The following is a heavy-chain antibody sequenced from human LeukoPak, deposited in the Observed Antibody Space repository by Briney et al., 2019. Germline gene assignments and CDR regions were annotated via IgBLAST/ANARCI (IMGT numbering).Heavy chain of an antibody. CDR2: ISSSSSYI. Sequence: GGSLRLSCAASGFTFSRYTMIWVRQAPGKGLEWVSSISSSSSYIYYADSVKGRFTISRDNAKNSLYLQMNSLRAEDTAVYYCARGPGDYDFWSGYYTGYFDYWGQGTLVTVSS. D-gene: IGHD3-3*01. CDR1: GFTFSRYT. J-gene: IGHJ4*02. V-gene: IGHV3-21*01. CDR3: ARGPGDYDFWSGYYTGYFDY.